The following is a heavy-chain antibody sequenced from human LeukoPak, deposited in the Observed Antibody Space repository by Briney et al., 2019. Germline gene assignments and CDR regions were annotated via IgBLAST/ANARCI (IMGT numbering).Heavy chain of an antibody. CDR2: IYYSGST. Sequence: SETLSLTCTVSGGSISSSSYYWSWIRQPPGKGLEWIGYIYYSGSTNYNPSLKSRVTISVDMSKSQFSLKLSSVTAADTAVYYCARGGGRPDWYFDLWGRGTLVTVSS. CDR3: ARGGGRPDWYFDL. CDR1: GGSISSSSYY. D-gene: IGHD3-10*01. J-gene: IGHJ2*01. V-gene: IGHV4-61*01.